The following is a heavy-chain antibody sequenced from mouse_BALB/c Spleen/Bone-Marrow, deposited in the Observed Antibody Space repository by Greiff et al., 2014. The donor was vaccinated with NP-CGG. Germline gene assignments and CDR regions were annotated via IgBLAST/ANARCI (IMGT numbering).Heavy chain of an antibody. D-gene: IGHD1-1*01. Sequence: EVKVEESGAELVKPGASVKLSCTASGFNIKDTYMHWVKQRPERGLEWIGRIDPANGNTKYDPKFQGKATITADTSSNTAYLQLSSLTSEDTAVYYCAIYYYGSSGFAYWGQGTLVTVSA. J-gene: IGHJ3*01. CDR3: AIYYYGSSGFAY. V-gene: IGHV14-3*02. CDR2: IDPANGNT. CDR1: GFNIKDTY.